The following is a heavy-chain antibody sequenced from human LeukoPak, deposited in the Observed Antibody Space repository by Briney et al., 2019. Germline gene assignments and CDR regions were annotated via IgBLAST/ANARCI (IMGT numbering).Heavy chain of an antibody. J-gene: IGHJ2*01. CDR2: IPGSGGSA. CDR3: ARDWEQQPRGYFDL. CDR1: GFTFSSYA. V-gene: IGHV3-23*01. Sequence: PGGSLRLSCAASGFTFSSYAMSWVRQAPGKGLEWVSAIPGSGGSAYYADSVKGRFTISRDSSKNTLYLQMNSLRAEDTAVFYCARDWEQQPRGYFDLWGRGTLVTVSS. D-gene: IGHD6-13*01.